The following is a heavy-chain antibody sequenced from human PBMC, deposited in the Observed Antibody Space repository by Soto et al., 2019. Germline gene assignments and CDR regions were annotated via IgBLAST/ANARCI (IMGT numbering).Heavy chain of an antibody. J-gene: IGHJ4*02. V-gene: IGHV3-33*05. CDR2: ISYDGSST. CDR3: ARDHCSGTSCYVNY. Sequence: GGSLRLSCAASRFSIIRHGLHWVRQAPGKGPEWVALISYDGSSTFYADSVKGRFTISRDNSKNTLYLQMNSLRAEDTAVYYCARDHCSGTSCYVNYWGQGTLVTVSS. CDR1: RFSIIRHG. D-gene: IGHD2-2*01.